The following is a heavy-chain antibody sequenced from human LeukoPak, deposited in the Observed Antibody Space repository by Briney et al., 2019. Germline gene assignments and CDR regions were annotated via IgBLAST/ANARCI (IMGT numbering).Heavy chain of an antibody. V-gene: IGHV3-11*04. D-gene: IGHD2-2*01. CDR3: ASRGALYCSSTSCAFDI. CDR2: ISSSGSTI. CDR1: GFTFSDYY. J-gene: IGHJ3*02. Sequence: GGSLRLSCAASGFTFSDYYMSWIRQAPGKGLEWVSYISSSGSTIYYADSVKGRFTISRDNAKNSLYLQMNSLRAEDTAVYYCASRGALYCSSTSCAFDIWGQGIMVTVSS.